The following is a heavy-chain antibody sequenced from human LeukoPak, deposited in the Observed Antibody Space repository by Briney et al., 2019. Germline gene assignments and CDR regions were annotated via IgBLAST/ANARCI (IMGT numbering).Heavy chain of an antibody. CDR3: ARVISWELLRDWFDP. CDR2: IYYSGST. CDR1: GGSISSGDCY. Sequence: SQTLSLTCTVSGGSISSGDCYWSWIRQPPGKGLEWIGYIYYSGSTYYNPSLKSRVTISVDTSKNQFSLKLSSVTAADTAVYYCARVISWELLRDWFDPWGQGTLVTVSS. D-gene: IGHD1-26*01. V-gene: IGHV4-30-4*08. J-gene: IGHJ5*02.